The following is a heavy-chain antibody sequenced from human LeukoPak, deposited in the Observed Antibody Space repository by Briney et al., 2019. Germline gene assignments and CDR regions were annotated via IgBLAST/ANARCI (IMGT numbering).Heavy chain of an antibody. CDR2: ISSSSSTI. CDR1: GFTFSSYS. J-gene: IGHJ3*02. V-gene: IGHV3-48*04. Sequence: GGSLRLSCAASGFTFSSYSMNWVRQAPGKGLEWVSYISSSSSTIYYADSVKGRFTISRNNAKNSLYLQMNSLRAEDTAVYYCARSIVGDAFDIWGQGTMVTVSS. D-gene: IGHD2-15*01. CDR3: ARSIVGDAFDI.